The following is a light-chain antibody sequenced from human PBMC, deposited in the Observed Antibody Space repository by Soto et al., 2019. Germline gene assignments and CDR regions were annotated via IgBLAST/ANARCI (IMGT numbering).Light chain of an antibody. V-gene: IGKV3-20*01. J-gene: IGKJ3*01. CDR3: QQSGTSPCA. CDR2: DAS. Sequence: ENVLTQSPGTLSLSPGERATLSCRASQSVSSSSLAWFQQKPGQAPRLLIYDASSRAAGIPDRFSGSGSGTDFTLTISRLEPEDFAVYYCQQSGTSPCAFGPGTKVDIK. CDR1: QSVSSSS.